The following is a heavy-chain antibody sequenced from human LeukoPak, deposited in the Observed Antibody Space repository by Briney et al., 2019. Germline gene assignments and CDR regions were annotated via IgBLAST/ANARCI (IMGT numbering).Heavy chain of an antibody. CDR3: ARGDDYKSTLFDY. V-gene: IGHV4-59*01. CDR2: ISSGGST. D-gene: IGHD5-12*01. Sequence: PSETLSLTCTVSGGSISTYYWSWIRQPPGKELEWIGCISSGGSTNYNPSLKSRVTISIDTSKNQFSLKLTSATAADTAVYYCARGDDYKSTLFDYWGQGTLVTVSS. CDR1: GGSISTYY. J-gene: IGHJ4*02.